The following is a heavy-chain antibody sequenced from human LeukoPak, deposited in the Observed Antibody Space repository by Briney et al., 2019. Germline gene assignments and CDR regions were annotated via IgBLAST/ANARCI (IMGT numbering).Heavy chain of an antibody. CDR1: GFSFSSYS. V-gene: IGHV3-21*01. J-gene: IGHJ6*03. CDR3: ARGAGGSSTNCYGRGCQYYNYMDV. Sequence: PGGSLRLSCAASGFSFSSYSMNWVRQAPGKGLEWVSSISSDSSDIFHADSVKGRFTISRDNAKNSLYLQMNSLRAEDTAVYYCARGAGGSSTNCYGRGCQYYNYMDVWGKGTTVTVS. D-gene: IGHD2-2*01. CDR2: ISSDSSDI.